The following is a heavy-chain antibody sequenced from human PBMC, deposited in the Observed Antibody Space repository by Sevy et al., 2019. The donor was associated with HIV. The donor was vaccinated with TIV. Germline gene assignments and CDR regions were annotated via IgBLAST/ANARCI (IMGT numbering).Heavy chain of an antibody. CDR1: GGSIRSGDYY. D-gene: IGHD3-3*01. CDR2: ISYTGST. CDR3: ARVTGGSAILGVIRS. Sequence: SETLSLTCTVSGGSIRSGDYYWSWIRPPPGKGLEWVGHISYTGSTYYHPSLKSRITISIATSKNLFSLNLNSMTVADTAVYYCARVTGGSAILGVIRSWGQGTLVTVFS. J-gene: IGHJ5*02. V-gene: IGHV4-30-4*01.